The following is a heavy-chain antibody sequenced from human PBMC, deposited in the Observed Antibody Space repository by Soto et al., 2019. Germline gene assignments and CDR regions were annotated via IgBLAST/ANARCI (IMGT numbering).Heavy chain of an antibody. D-gene: IGHD6-6*01. V-gene: IGHV1-24*01. CDR2: FDPEDGET. J-gene: IGHJ4*02. CDR1: GYTLTELS. CDR3: ARGPRKLVTFDY. Sequence: ASVKVSCKVSGYTLTELSMHWVRQAPGKGLEWMGGFDPEDGETIYAQKFQGRVTMTEDTSTDTAYMELSSLRSEDTAVYYCARGPRKLVTFDYWGQGTLVTVSS.